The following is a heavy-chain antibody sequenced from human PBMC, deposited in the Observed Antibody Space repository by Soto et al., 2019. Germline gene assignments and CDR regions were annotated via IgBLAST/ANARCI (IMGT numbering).Heavy chain of an antibody. V-gene: IGHV4-30-2*01. D-gene: IGHD3-10*01. J-gene: IGHJ4*02. CDR3: ARFPLWFGELDY. CDR1: GASIGSGSYS. Sequence: QLQLQESGSGLERPSQTLSLTCTVSGASIGSGSYSWNWIRQPPGKGLEWIGYLHHSGDTYFNPSLRRRVSISVDRSNNQFSLKLISVTAADTAVYYCARFPLWFGELDYWGQGALVTVSS. CDR2: LHHSGDT.